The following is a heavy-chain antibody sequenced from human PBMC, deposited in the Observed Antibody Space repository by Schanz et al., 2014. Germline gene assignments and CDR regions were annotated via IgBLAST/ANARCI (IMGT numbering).Heavy chain of an antibody. CDR2: INQDGSEE. V-gene: IGHV3-7*04. D-gene: IGHD3-10*01. CDR1: GFSFVDAW. Sequence: EVQVVESGGGLVQPGGSLRLSCAASGFSFVDAWMSWVRQAPGKGLEWLANINQDGSEEYYVDSLNGRLTISRDNARNSLYLQMNSLRAEDTAVYFCARGGAGSVLFFFDYWGQGTLVTVSS. J-gene: IGHJ4*02. CDR3: ARGGAGSVLFFFDY.